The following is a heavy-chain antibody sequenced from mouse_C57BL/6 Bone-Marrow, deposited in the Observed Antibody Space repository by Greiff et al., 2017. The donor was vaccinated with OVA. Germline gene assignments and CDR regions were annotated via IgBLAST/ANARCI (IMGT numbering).Heavy chain of an antibody. V-gene: IGHV1-50*01. CDR3: ARAIYYSNFDY. CDR1: GYTFTSYW. Sequence: QVQLQQPGAELVKPGASVKLSCKASGYTFTSYWMQWVKQRPGQGLEWIGEIDPSDSYTNYNQKFKGKATLTVETSSSTAYMQLSSLTSEDSAVYYCARAIYYSNFDYWGQGTTLTVSS. D-gene: IGHD1-1*01. J-gene: IGHJ2*01. CDR2: IDPSDSYT.